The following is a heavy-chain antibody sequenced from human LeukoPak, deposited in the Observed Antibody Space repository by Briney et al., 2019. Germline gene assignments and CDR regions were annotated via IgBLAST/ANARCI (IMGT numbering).Heavy chain of an antibody. D-gene: IGHD6-13*01. CDR3: ARVSKGIAAAATGYFQH. J-gene: IGHJ1*01. Sequence: GGSLRLSCAASGFIFSDYYMSWIRQAPGRGLEWVSYISSSGSAINYADSVKGRFTISRDNAKNSLYLQMNSLRAEDTAVYYCARVSKGIAAAATGYFQHWGQGTLVTVSS. CDR1: GFIFSDYY. V-gene: IGHV3-11*01. CDR2: ISSSGSAI.